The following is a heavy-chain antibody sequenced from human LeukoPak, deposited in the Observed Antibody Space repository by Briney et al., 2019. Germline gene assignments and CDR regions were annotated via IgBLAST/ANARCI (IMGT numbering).Heavy chain of an antibody. CDR1: GYTFTSYG. V-gene: IGHV1-18*01. J-gene: IGHJ6*03. D-gene: IGHD6-25*01. Sequence: GASVQVSCKASGYTFTSYGISWVRQAPGQGVEWMGWIRAYNGNTNYAQKLHGRVTMTTDTSTSTAYMELRSLGSDDTAVYYCARATKGQRGYYYYYMDVWGKGTTVTVSS. CDR3: ARATKGQRGYYYYYMDV. CDR2: IRAYNGNT.